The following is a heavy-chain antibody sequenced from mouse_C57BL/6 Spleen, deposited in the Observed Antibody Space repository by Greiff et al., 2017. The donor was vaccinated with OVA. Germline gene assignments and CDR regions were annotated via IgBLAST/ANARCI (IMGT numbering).Heavy chain of an antibody. CDR2: IYPGSGST. CDR1: GYTFTSYW. J-gene: IGHJ1*03. Sequence: VQLQQPGAELVKPGASVKMSCKASGYTFTSYWITWVKQRPGQGLEWIGDIYPGSGSTNYNEKFKSKATLTVDTSSSTAYMQLSSLTSEDSVVYYCARSIYDGYFYWYFDVWGTGTTVTVSS. D-gene: IGHD2-3*01. V-gene: IGHV1-55*01. CDR3: ARSIYDGYFYWYFDV.